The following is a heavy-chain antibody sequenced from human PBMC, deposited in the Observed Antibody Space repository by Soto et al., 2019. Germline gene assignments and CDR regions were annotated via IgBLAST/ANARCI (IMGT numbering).Heavy chain of an antibody. V-gene: IGHV3-11*06. D-gene: IGHD2-21*01. Sequence: QVQLVESGGDLVKPGGSLRLACAASGFRFSDSYMSWVRQAPGKGLEWLSYISGGSSYTNYADSVQGRFTISRDNAKGSLYLEMNSLRADDTAVYYCAKTIVAASGYYFDLWGQGNLVTVSS. CDR1: GFRFSDSY. CDR3: AKTIVAASGYYFDL. CDR2: ISGGSSYT. J-gene: IGHJ4*02.